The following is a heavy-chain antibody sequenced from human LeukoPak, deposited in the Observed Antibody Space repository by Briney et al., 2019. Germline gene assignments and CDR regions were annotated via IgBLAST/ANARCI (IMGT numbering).Heavy chain of an antibody. CDR1: GGSVSSSSSY. CDR2: IYHSGTT. J-gene: IGHJ2*01. D-gene: IGHD3-22*01. CDR3: ARYESSAYGIDV. V-gene: IGHV4-39*01. Sequence: SETLSLTCTASGGSVSSSSSYWVWIRQPPGMGLEWIGSIYHSGTTYSNPSLKSRVTISVDTSKNQFSLKVSSVAAADTAVYYCARYESSAYGIDVWGRGTLVTVSS.